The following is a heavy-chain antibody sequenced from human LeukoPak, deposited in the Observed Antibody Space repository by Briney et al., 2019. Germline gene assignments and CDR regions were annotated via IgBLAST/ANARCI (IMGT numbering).Heavy chain of an antibody. Sequence: GGSLRLSCAASGFTFSSYAMSWVRQAPGKGLEWVSAITGSGGSTYYADSVKGRFTISRDNSKNTLYLQMNSLRAEDTAVYYCAKARIAGRGGWFDPWGQGTLVTVSS. CDR3: AKARIAGRGGWFDP. CDR1: GFTFSSYA. D-gene: IGHD6-13*01. J-gene: IGHJ5*02. CDR2: ITGSGGST. V-gene: IGHV3-23*01.